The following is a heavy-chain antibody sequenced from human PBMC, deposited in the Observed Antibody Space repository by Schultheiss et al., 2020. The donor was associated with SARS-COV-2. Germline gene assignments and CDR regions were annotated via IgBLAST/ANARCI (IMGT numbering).Heavy chain of an antibody. CDR3: ARDKEAYSSGWYGDY. Sequence: ASVKVSCKASGYTFTSYGISWVRQAPGQGLEWMGWISAYNGNTNYAQKLQGRVTMTTDTSTSTAYMELRSLRSDDTAVYYCARDKEAYSSGWYGDYWGQGTLVTVSS. J-gene: IGHJ4*02. D-gene: IGHD6-19*01. CDR1: GYTFTSYG. V-gene: IGHV1-18*04. CDR2: ISAYNGNT.